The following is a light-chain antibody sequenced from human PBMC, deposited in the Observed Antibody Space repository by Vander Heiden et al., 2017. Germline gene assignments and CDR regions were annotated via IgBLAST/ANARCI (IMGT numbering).Light chain of an antibody. Sequence: IQLTQSPSSLSASVGDRVTITCRASPGISSYLALYQQKPGKAPKLLIYAASTLQRGVPSRFSGSGYGTDFTLTISSLQPEDFATYYCQQLKSYPLLTFGGGTKVEIK. J-gene: IGKJ4*01. CDR1: PGISSY. V-gene: IGKV1-9*01. CDR3: QQLKSYPLLT. CDR2: AAS.